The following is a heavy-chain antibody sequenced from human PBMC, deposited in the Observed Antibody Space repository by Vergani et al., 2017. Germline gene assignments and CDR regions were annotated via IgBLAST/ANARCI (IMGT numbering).Heavy chain of an antibody. CDR1: GFTFSSYA. Sequence: EVQLLESGGGLVQPGGSLRLSCAASGFTFSSYAMSWVRQAPGKGLEWVSAISGSGGSKYYADSVKGRFTISRDNSNNSLYLQMNSLRAEETAVYYCATGAGRGDYGGQGTLVTVSS. J-gene: IGHJ4*02. V-gene: IGHV3-23*01. CDR2: ISGSGGSK. D-gene: IGHD6-19*01. CDR3: ATGAGRGDY.